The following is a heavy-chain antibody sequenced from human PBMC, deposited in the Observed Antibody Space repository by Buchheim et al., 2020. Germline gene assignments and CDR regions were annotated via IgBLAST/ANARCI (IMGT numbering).Heavy chain of an antibody. CDR1: GGSISSGGYY. Sequence: QVQLQESGPGLVKPSQTLSLTCTVSGGSISSGGYYWSWIRQHPGKGLEWIGYIYYSGRTYYNPSLKSRVTISVDTSKNQFSLKLSSVTAADTAVYYCARDRGLGYCSSTSCYTYWFDPWGQGTL. CDR3: ARDRGLGYCSSTSCYTYWFDP. D-gene: IGHD2-2*02. V-gene: IGHV4-31*03. CDR2: IYYSGRT. J-gene: IGHJ5*02.